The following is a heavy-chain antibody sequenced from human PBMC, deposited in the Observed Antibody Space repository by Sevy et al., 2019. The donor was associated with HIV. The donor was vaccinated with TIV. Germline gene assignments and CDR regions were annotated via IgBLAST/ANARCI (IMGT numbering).Heavy chain of an antibody. V-gene: IGHV3-74*01. CDR2: IMGDGSRR. CDR3: ARDPFGGYYFDH. J-gene: IGHJ4*02. D-gene: IGHD3-16*01. CDR1: GFDFSTYW. Sequence: GGSLRLSCAASGFDFSTYWMHWVRQAPGKGLVWVSRIMGDGSRRSHADSVNGRFTISRDNAKNTLYLQMNSLRAEDTALYFCARDPFGGYYFDHWGPGTLVTVSS.